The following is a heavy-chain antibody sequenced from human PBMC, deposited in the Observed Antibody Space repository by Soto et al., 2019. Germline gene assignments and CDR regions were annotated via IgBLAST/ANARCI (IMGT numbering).Heavy chain of an antibody. D-gene: IGHD7-27*01. Sequence: PGGSLRLSCAASGFTFKFFWMSWVRQAPGKGLEWVANINQDGSEKYYVDSVKGRFTISRDNAKDSLSLQMNSLRAEDTAVYYCARADWGSADYWGQGTLVTVSS. CDR3: ARADWGSADY. V-gene: IGHV3-7*01. CDR1: GFTFKFFW. CDR2: INQDGSEK. J-gene: IGHJ4*02.